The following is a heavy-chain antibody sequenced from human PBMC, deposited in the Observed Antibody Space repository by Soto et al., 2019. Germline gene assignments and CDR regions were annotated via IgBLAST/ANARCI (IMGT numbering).Heavy chain of an antibody. D-gene: IGHD5-12*01. CDR2: IVPMFDIA. CDR1: GGTFSTST. CDR3: VRDAPIGSTFSGYEAIDS. J-gene: IGHJ4*02. V-gene: IGHV1-69*02. Sequence: QVQLVQSGTEVKKPGSSVKVSCKASGGTFSTSTFTWVRQAPGQGLEWMGRIVPMFDIALYAQKFQGRVSITADRSTSTVYMELSSLKSADTATFYCVRDAPIGSTFSGYEAIDSWGQGTLLIVSS.